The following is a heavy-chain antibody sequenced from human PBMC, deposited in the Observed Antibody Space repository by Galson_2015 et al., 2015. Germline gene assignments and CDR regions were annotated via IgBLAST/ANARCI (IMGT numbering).Heavy chain of an antibody. D-gene: IGHD3-22*01. Sequence: SLRLSCAPSGFTFSSYWMHWVRQAPGKGLVWVSRINSDGSSTYYADSVKGRFTISRDNAKNTLYLQMSSLRAEDTAVYYCAREGYDSSKWLPYFDYWGQGTLVTVSS. J-gene: IGHJ4*02. CDR2: INSDGSST. CDR3: AREGYDSSKWLPYFDY. CDR1: GFTFSSYW. V-gene: IGHV3-74*01.